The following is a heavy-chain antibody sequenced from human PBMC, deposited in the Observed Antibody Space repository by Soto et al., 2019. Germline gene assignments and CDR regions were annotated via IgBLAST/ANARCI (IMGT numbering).Heavy chain of an antibody. V-gene: IGHV4-38-2*01. CDR2: IYHGGST. J-gene: IGHJ5*02. CDR1: GYTISSGYY. Sequence: SETLWFTWAACGYTISSGYYWGCLRQPPGKGLEWIGSIYHGGSTYYNSSLNSRVTLSIDMTNNHVSLILNSVTAGDTAVDYFVIVGPRVPYYYDSSPYTFDNWFDPWGQGTLVTVSS. CDR3: VIVGPRVPYYYDSSPYTFDNWFDP. D-gene: IGHD3-22*01.